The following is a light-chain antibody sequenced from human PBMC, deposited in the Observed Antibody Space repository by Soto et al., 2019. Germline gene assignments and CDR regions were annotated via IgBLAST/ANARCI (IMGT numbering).Light chain of an antibody. J-gene: IGLJ2*01. Sequence: QSVLTQPRSVSGSPGQSVTISCTGTSSDVGAYTYVTWYQQHPDKAPKLMIYDVNKRPSGVPDRFSGSKSGNTASLTISGLQAEDEADYYCCSYASRLALLFGGGTKVTVL. CDR3: CSYASRLALL. V-gene: IGLV2-11*01. CDR2: DVN. CDR1: SSDVGAYTY.